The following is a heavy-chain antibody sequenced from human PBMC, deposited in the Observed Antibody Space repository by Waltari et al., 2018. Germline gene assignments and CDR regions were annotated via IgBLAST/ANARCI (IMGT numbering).Heavy chain of an antibody. J-gene: IGHJ4*02. Sequence: QVQLVQSGAEVKKPGASVKVSCKASGYTFTGYYMHWVRQAPGQGLEWMGWINPNRGGTNYAQKFQGRVTMTRDTSISTAYMELSRLRSDDTAVYYCAREFPGYSGYDLDYWGQGTLVTVSS. D-gene: IGHD5-12*01. CDR1: GYTFTGYY. V-gene: IGHV1-2*02. CDR3: AREFPGYSGYDLDY. CDR2: INPNRGGT.